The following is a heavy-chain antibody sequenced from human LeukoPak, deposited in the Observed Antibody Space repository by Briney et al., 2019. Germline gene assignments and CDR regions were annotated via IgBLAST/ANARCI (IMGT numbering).Heavy chain of an antibody. D-gene: IGHD4-11*01. CDR2: IYYSGST. CDR1: GGSISSSSYY. J-gene: IGHJ5*02. Sequence: PSETLSLTCTVSGGSISSSSYYWGWIRQPPGKGLEWIGSIYYSGSTYYNPSLKSRVTISVDTSKNQFSLKLNSVTAADTAVYYCARGDYSDYVANWFEPWGQGTLVTVSS. CDR3: ARGDYSDYVANWFEP. V-gene: IGHV4-39*01.